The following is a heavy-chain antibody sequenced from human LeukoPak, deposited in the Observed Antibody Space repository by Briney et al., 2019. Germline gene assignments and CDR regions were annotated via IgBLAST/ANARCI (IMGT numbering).Heavy chain of an antibody. D-gene: IGHD1-26*01. CDR1: GFTFSSYR. CDR2: IKQDGSEK. J-gene: IGHJ4*02. V-gene: IGHV3-7*01. CDR3: ARDLGATFDY. Sequence: DPGGSLRLSCAASGFTFSSYRMSWVRQAPGKGLEWVANIKQDGSEKYYVDSVKGRFTISRDNAKNSLYLQMNSLRAEDTAVYYCARDLGATFDYWGQGTLVTVSS.